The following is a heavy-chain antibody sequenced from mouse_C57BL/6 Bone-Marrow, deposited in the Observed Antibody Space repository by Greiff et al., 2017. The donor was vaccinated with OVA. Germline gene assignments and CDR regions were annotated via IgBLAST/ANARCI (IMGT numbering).Heavy chain of an antibody. CDR3: AGLNDDYFDY. D-gene: IGHD2-12*01. J-gene: IGHJ2*01. CDR1: GYSITSGYY. V-gene: IGHV3-6*01. Sequence: EVKLVESGPGLVKPSQSLSLTCSVTGYSITSGYYWNWIRQFPGNKLEWMGYISYDGSNNYNPSLKNRISITRDTSKNQFFLKLNSVTTEDTATYYCAGLNDDYFDYWGQGTTLTVSS. CDR2: ISYDGSN.